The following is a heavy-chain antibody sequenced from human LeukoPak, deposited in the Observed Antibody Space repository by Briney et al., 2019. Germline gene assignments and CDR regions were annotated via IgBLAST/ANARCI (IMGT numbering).Heavy chain of an antibody. CDR3: ARDFGCGGDCYQGYYFDY. CDR1: GGTFSSYA. V-gene: IGHV1-69*13. Sequence: ASVKVSCKASGGTFSSYAISWVRQAPGQGLGWMGGIIPIFGTANYAQKFQGRVTITADESTSTAYMELSSLRSEDTAVYYCARDFGCGGDCYQGYYFDYWGQGTLVTVSS. D-gene: IGHD2-21*02. CDR2: IIPIFGTA. J-gene: IGHJ4*02.